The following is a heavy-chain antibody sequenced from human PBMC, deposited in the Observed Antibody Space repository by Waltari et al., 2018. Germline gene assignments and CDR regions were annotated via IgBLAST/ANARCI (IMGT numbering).Heavy chain of an antibody. J-gene: IGHJ4*02. Sequence: EVQLVESGGGLVQPGGSLSLSCSASGFTFSSYAMSWVRQAPGQGLECVSAISGSGGSTDYADSVKGRFTIARDNSKNTLYLQMNSLRAEDTAVYYCAKDAPTSGGSGWALYYFDYWGQGTLVTVSS. D-gene: IGHD6-19*01. CDR2: ISGSGGST. V-gene: IGHV3-23*04. CDR3: AKDAPTSGGSGWALYYFDY. CDR1: GFTFSSYA.